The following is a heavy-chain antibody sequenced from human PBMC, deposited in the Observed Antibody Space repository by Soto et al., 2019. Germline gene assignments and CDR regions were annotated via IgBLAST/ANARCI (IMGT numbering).Heavy chain of an antibody. D-gene: IGHD4-4*01. CDR2: INTDGSTT. V-gene: IGHV3-74*03. CDR3: ARDLTTLGTPGDDFDY. Sequence: EVQLVESGGGLVQPGGSLRLSCAASGFTFSNYWMHWVRQAPGKGLVWISRINTDGSTTTYADSVKGRFTISRDNANNTLFLQMNSLRAEDTAVYYCARDLTTLGTPGDDFDYWGQGTLVTVSS. CDR1: GFTFSNYW. J-gene: IGHJ4*02.